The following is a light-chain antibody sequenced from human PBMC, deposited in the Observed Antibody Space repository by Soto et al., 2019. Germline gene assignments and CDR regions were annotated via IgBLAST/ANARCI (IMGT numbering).Light chain of an antibody. J-gene: IGKJ4*01. Sequence: EIVVPQYPATLSLSPGERATISCRASQSVSRYLAWYQQKPGQAPRLLIYDASNRATGIPARFSGSGSGTDFARTISSLEPEDFAVYYCQQRSNWPPLTFGGGTKVEIK. V-gene: IGKV3-11*01. CDR1: QSVSRY. CDR3: QQRSNWPPLT. CDR2: DAS.